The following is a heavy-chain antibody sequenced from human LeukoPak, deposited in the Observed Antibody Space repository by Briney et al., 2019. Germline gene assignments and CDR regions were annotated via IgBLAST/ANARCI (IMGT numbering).Heavy chain of an antibody. CDR3: TTEDSGSHTN. CDR1: GITFSNAW. J-gene: IGHJ4*02. V-gene: IGHV3-15*04. D-gene: IGHD1-26*01. CDR2: IESETDGGTT. Sequence: GGSLRLSCAASGITFSNAWMNWVRQTPGKGLEWVGLIESETDGGTTGYAAPVKGRFTISRDDSENTLYLQMNSLKAEDAAIYYCTTEDSGSHTNWGQGTLVTVSS.